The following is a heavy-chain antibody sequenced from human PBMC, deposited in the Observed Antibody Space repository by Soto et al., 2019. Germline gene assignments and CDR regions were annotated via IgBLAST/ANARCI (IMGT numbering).Heavy chain of an antibody. CDR3: ANGGGSSSGESDY. CDR1: GFTFSSYA. V-gene: IGHV3-23*01. D-gene: IGHD6-6*01. J-gene: IGHJ4*02. CDR2: ISGSGGST. Sequence: EVQLLESGGGLVQPGGSLRLSCAASGFTFSSYAMSWVRQAPGKGLEWVSAISGSGGSTYYADSVKGRFTISRDNSKNTLYLQMNSLRAEDTAVYYCANGGGSSSGESDYCGQGTLVTVSS.